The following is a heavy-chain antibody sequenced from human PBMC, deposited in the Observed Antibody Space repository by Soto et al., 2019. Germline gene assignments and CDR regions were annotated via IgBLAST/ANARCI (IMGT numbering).Heavy chain of an antibody. J-gene: IGHJ4*02. V-gene: IGHV4-59*01. Sequence: PSETLSLTCTVSGGSISSYYWSWIRQPPGKGLEWIGYIYYSGSTNYNPSLKSRVTISVDTSKNQFSLKLSSVTAADTAVYYCARTLNYYDSSGPFDYWGQGTLVTVS. CDR3: ARTLNYYDSSGPFDY. D-gene: IGHD3-22*01. CDR1: GGSISSYY. CDR2: IYYSGST.